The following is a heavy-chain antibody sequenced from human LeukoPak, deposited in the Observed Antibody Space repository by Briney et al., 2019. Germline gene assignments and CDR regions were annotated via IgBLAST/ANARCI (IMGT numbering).Heavy chain of an antibody. CDR2: ISYDGSNK. V-gene: IGHV3-30*03. CDR1: GFTFSSYG. CDR3: AIVDDFWSGYYTFDY. D-gene: IGHD3-3*01. Sequence: GGSLRLSCAASGFTFSSYGMHWVRQAPGKGLEWVAVISYDGSNKYYADSVKGRFTISRDNAKNSLSLHMNSLRGEDTAVYYCAIVDDFWSGYYTFDYWGQGTLVIVSS. J-gene: IGHJ4*02.